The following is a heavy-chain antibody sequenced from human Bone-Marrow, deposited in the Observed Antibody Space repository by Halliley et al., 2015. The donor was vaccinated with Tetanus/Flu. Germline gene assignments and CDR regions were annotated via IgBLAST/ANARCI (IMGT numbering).Heavy chain of an antibody. D-gene: IGHD3-10*01. V-gene: IGHV4-39*01. J-gene: IGHJ4*02. CDR1: GGSISSSSYY. Sequence: TLSLTCTVSGGSISSSSYYWGWIRQPPGKGLEWIGSIYYSGSTYYNPSLKSRVTISVDTSKNQFSLKLSSVTAADTAVYYCARVYVVRGVISGDYWGQGPLVTVSS. CDR2: IYYSGST. CDR3: ARVYVVRGVISGDY.